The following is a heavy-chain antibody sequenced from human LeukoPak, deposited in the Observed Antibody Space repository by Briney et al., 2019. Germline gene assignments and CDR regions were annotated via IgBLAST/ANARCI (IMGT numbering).Heavy chain of an antibody. CDR2: IYSGGST. J-gene: IGHJ4*02. CDR1: GFSVSSNY. D-gene: IGHD6-13*01. CDR3: ARGSASSWYCD. V-gene: IGHV3-53*01. Sequence: GGSLTLSCAASGFSVSSNYKSWVRQAPGKGLEWVSVIYSGGSTYYADSVKGRFTISRDNSKNTVYLQMNSLRAEDTAVYYCARGSASSWYCDWGQGALVTVSS.